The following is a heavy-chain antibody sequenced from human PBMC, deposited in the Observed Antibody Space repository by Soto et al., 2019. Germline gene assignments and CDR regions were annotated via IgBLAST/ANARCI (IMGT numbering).Heavy chain of an antibody. V-gene: IGHV4-31*03. CDR2: IYYSGST. CDR1: GGSISSGGYY. J-gene: IGHJ5*02. CDR3: ARDQSGVPAARKYNWFDP. D-gene: IGHD2-2*01. Sequence: TLSLTCTVSGGSISSGGYYWSWIRQHPGKGLEWIGYIYYSGSTYYNPSLKSRVTISVDTSKNQFSLKLSSVTAADTAVYYCARDQSGVPAARKYNWFDPWGQGTLVTVSS.